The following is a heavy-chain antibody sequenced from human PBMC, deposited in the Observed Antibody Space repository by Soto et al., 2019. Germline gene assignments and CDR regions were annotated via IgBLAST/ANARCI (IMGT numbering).Heavy chain of an antibody. CDR2: ISGSGGST. V-gene: IGHV3-23*01. Sequence: EVQLLESGGGLVQPGGSLRLSCAASGFTFSSYAMRWVRQAPVKGLEWVSAISGSGGSTYYADSVKGRFTISRDNSKNTLYQQMNSLRAEDTAVYYCARRGSGSYYDDWGQVTLVTVFS. J-gene: IGHJ4*02. D-gene: IGHD1-26*01. CDR1: GFTFSSYA. CDR3: ARRGSGSYYDD.